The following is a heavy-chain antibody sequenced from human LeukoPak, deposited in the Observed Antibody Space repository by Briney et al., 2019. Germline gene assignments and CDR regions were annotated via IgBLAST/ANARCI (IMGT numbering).Heavy chain of an antibody. Sequence: PSETLSLTCTVSGGSINSYYWSWIRQPAGKGLEWIGRIYTSGNTNYNPSLKSRVTMSVDTSKNQFSLKLSSVTAADTAVYYCASVSSSGTYYKRLHYWGQGTLVTVSS. V-gene: IGHV4-4*07. D-gene: IGHD3-10*01. J-gene: IGHJ4*02. CDR2: IYTSGNT. CDR1: GGSINSYY. CDR3: ASVSSSGTYYKRLHY.